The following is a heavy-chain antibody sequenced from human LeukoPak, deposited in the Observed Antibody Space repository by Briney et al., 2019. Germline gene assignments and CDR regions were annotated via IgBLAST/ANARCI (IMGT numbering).Heavy chain of an antibody. CDR3: AKSSVEGYCSGGSCYYSGFDP. D-gene: IGHD2-15*01. CDR2: ISGSGGST. Sequence: GGSLRLSCAASGFTFSSYAMSWVRQAPGKGLEWVSAISGSGGSTYYADSVKGRFTISRDNSKNTLYLQMNSLRAEDTAVYYCAKSSVEGYCSGGSCYYSGFDPWGQGTPVTVSS. J-gene: IGHJ5*02. V-gene: IGHV3-23*01. CDR1: GFTFSSYA.